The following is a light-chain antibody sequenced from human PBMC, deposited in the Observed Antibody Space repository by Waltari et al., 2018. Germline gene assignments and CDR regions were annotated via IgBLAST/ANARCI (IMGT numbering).Light chain of an antibody. CDR3: VLYGGNGIWV. V-gene: IGLV8-61*01. CDR1: SGSVSTSDY. CDR2: STN. Sequence: QTVVTQEPAFSVSPGGTITLTCALTSGSVSTSDYPSWYQQTPGQAPRTLIYSTNIRSSGVPERFSCSIIGNKAALTITGAQADDESDYYCVLYGGNGIWVFGGGTRLTVL. J-gene: IGLJ3*02.